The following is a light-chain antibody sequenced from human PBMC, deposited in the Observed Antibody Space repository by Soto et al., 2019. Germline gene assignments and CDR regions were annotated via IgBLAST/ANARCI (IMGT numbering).Light chain of an antibody. CDR1: TSNIGTNY. Sequence: QSALAQPPSASGTPGQRVTISCSGTTSNIGTNYVYWYQQLPGTAPKLLIYRDHERPSGVPDRFSGSKSDTSASLAISGLRSEDEGDYYRAAWDDSLNVRLFGGGTKVTVL. J-gene: IGLJ3*02. CDR3: AAWDDSLNVRL. V-gene: IGLV1-47*01. CDR2: RDH.